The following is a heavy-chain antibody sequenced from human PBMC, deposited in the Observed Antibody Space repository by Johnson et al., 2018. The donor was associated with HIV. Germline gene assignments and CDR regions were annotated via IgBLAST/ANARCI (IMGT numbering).Heavy chain of an antibody. Sequence: VQLVESGGGLVQPGRSLRLSCAASGFTFSSYWMSWVRQAPGQGLEWVANIKQDGSEKYYVDSVKGRFTISRDNSKNSLYLQMNSLRTEDTALYYCARGGGYSIAAPSDAFDIWGQGTMVTVSS. V-gene: IGHV3-7*03. D-gene: IGHD6-6*01. J-gene: IGHJ3*02. CDR3: ARGGGYSIAAPSDAFDI. CDR2: IKQDGSEK. CDR1: GFTFSSYW.